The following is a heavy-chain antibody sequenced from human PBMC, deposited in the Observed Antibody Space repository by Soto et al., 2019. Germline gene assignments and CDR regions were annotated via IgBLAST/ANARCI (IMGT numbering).Heavy chain of an antibody. CDR2: ISYDGSNK. CDR3: AKHNIVGAADY. CDR1: GFTFSSYG. D-gene: IGHD1-26*01. J-gene: IGHJ4*02. V-gene: IGHV3-30*18. Sequence: PVGSLRLSCAASGFTFSSYGMHWVRQAPGKGLEWVAVISYDGSNKYYADSVKGRFTISRDNSKNTLYLQMNSLRAEDTAVYYCAKHNIVGAADYWGQGTLVTVSS.